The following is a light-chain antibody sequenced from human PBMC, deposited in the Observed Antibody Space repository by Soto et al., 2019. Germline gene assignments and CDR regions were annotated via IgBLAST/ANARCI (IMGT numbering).Light chain of an antibody. CDR1: QDIRSW. V-gene: IGKV1D-12*01. CDR3: QQSHTFPAT. Sequence: DIQMTQSPSSMSASVGDRVTMTCRASQDIRSWLAWYQQKPGRAPKLLISSASTLQNGVPSRFSGSGSGTDFSLTITNLQPEDFATYFCQQSHTFPATFGGGTKVEVK. CDR2: SAS. J-gene: IGKJ4*01.